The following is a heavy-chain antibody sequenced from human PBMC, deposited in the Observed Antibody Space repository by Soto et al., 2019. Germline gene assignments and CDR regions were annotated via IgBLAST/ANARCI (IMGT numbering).Heavy chain of an antibody. V-gene: IGHV3-23*01. CDR2: IRGGGGST. CDR1: GFTFSSYA. Sequence: GGSLRLSCAASGFTFSSYAMNWVRQAPGKGLEWVSAIRGGGGSTHYADSVKGRFTISRDNSKHTLYLQMNSLKTEDTAVYYCAKGDYDNLTGYYSYYYYYMDVWGKGTTVTVSS. CDR3: AKGDYDNLTGYYSYYYYYMDV. D-gene: IGHD3-9*01. J-gene: IGHJ6*03.